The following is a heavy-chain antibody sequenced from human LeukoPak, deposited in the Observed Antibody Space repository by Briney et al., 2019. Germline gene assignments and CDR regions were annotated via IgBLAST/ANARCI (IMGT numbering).Heavy chain of an antibody. V-gene: IGHV3-23*01. D-gene: IGHD1-26*01. CDR3: ARDPGVGAKDY. Sequence: PGGSLRLSCAASGFTFSGYVMTWVRQPPGKGLQWVADISGSGGSTYYADSVRGRFSISRDNSKNTLYLQMNSLRAEDTAVYYCARDPGVGAKDYWGQGTLVTVSS. J-gene: IGHJ4*02. CDR1: GFTFSGYV. CDR2: ISGSGGST.